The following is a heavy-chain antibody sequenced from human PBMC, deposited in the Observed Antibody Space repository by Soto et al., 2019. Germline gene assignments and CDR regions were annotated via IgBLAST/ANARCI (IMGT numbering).Heavy chain of an antibody. CDR3: VRDSRRGYGMDV. CDR2: ISGGSKSI. J-gene: IGHJ6*02. Sequence: EVQLVESGGGLVQPGGSLRLSCVASGFTFSSHSMNWVRQAPGKGLEWVSYISGGSKSIYYAASVTGRFTISSDNAKNSLYLEMNSMRDEDTAVYSCVRDSRRGYGMDVWGPGTTVTVSS. V-gene: IGHV3-48*02. D-gene: IGHD3-10*01. CDR1: GFTFSSHS.